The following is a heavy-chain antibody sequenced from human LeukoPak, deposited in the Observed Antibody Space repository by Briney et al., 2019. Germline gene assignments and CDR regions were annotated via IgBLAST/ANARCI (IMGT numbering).Heavy chain of an antibody. V-gene: IGHV1-69*05. CDR2: IIPIFGTA. Sequence: GASVKVSCKASGGTFSSYAISWVRQAPGQGLEWMGGIIPIFGTANYAQKFQGRVTITTDESTSTAYMELSSLRSEDTAVYYCAGGEIGHMTTVTNFDYWGQGTLVTVSS. D-gene: IGHD4-17*01. CDR1: GGTFSSYA. J-gene: IGHJ4*02. CDR3: AGGEIGHMTTVTNFDY.